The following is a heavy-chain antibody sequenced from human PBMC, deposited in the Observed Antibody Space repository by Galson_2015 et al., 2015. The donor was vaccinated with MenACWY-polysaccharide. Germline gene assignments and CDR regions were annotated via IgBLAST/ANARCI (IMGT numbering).Heavy chain of an antibody. D-gene: IGHD1-26*01. CDR2: ISSGGTI. Sequence: SLRLSSAAYGFTFSSYSMNWVRQAPGKGLEWVSYISSGGTICYADSVKGRFTISRDNPKNSLYLQMNSLRDDDTAVYYCARVLKGLVGATPDYWGQGTLVTVSS. J-gene: IGHJ4*02. CDR3: ARVLKGLVGATPDY. V-gene: IGHV3-48*02. CDR1: GFTFSSYS.